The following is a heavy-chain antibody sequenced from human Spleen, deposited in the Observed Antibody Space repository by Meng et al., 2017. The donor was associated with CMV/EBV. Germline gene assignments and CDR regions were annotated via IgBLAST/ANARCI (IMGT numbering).Heavy chain of an antibody. J-gene: IGHJ6*02. V-gene: IGHV3-30*04. CDR2: ISYDGSNK. CDR3: AGGAYYDFWSGSDYYYYYGMDV. CDR1: A. Sequence: ALRWVRQGPGKGLEWVAVISYDGSNKYYADTVKGRFTISRDNSKNTLYLQMNSLRAEDTAVFYCAGGAYYDFWSGSDYYYYYGMDVWGQGTTVTVSS. D-gene: IGHD3-3*01.